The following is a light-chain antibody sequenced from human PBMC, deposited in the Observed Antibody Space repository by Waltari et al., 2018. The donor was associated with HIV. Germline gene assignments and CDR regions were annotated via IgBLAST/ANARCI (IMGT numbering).Light chain of an antibody. Sequence: QSALTQPASVSGSPGQSITISCTATSSVADTYVSVSWYQHHPHKAPQLLIFDVNKRPSGISNRFSGSKSGNTASLTISGLQADDEAHYYCCSFTSSSTFWVFGGGTKVTVL. V-gene: IGLV2-14*03. CDR1: SSVADTYVS. CDR2: DVN. CDR3: CSFTSSSTFWV. J-gene: IGLJ3*02.